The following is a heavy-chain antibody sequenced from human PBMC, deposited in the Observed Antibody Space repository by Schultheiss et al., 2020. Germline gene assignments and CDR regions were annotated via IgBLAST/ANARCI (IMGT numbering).Heavy chain of an antibody. CDR2: IYYSGST. D-gene: IGHD4-17*01. V-gene: IGHV4-34*01. CDR1: GGSFSGYY. J-gene: IGHJ4*02. CDR3: ARQDYGVFDY. Sequence: SETLSLTCAVYGGSFSGYYWSWIRQPPGKGLEWIGYIYYSGSTYYNPSLKSRVTISVDRSKNQFSLKLSSVTAADTAVYYCARQDYGVFDYWGQGTLVTVSS.